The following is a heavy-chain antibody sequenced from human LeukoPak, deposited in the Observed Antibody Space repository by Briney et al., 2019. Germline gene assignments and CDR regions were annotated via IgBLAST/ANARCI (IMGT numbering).Heavy chain of an antibody. J-gene: IGHJ4*02. CDR2: IRNDGTNK. V-gene: IGHV3-30*02. D-gene: IGHD5/OR15-5a*01. CDR3: AKFPPVSITLSTTDY. CDR1: GFTFSSYG. Sequence: GGSLRLSCAASGFTFSSYGMHWVRQAPGKGLEWVSFIRNDGTNKHSADSVKGRFTISRDNSKNTLYLQMNSLRTEDTAVYYCAKFPPVSITLSTTDYWGQGTLVTVSS.